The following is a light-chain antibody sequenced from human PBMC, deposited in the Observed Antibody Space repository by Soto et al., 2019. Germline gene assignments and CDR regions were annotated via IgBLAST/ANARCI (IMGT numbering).Light chain of an antibody. J-gene: IGKJ1*01. V-gene: IGKV1-5*03. CDR3: QQYHKWPPST. CDR2: KAS. CDR1: QTISSW. Sequence: DIDMTQSPSTLSGSVGDRVTITCRASQTISSWLAWYQQKPGKAPKLLIYKASTLKSGVPSRFSGSGSGTDFTLTISGLQSDDFGVYYCQQYHKWPPSTFGQGTKVDIK.